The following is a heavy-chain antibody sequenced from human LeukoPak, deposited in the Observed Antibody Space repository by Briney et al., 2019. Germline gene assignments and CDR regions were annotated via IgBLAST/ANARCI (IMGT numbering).Heavy chain of an antibody. CDR3: ARVSHSSWYFDY. CDR2: ISSSSSYI. CDR1: GFTLSSYS. J-gene: IGHJ4*02. Sequence: GGSLRLSXAASGFTLSSYSMNWVRQAPGKGLEWVSSISSSSSYIYYADSVKGRFTISRDNAKSSLYLQMNSLRAEDTAVYYCARVSHSSWYFDYWGQGTLVTVSS. V-gene: IGHV3-21*01. D-gene: IGHD6-13*01.